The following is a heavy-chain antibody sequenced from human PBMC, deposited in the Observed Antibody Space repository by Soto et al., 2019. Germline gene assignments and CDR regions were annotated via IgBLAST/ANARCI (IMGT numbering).Heavy chain of an antibody. J-gene: IGHJ4*02. CDR3: ARGGGGIAAAGTLGY. V-gene: IGHV1-69*12. CDR1: GGTFSSYA. D-gene: IGHD6-13*01. CDR2: IIPVFGTA. Sequence: QVQLVQSGAEVKKPGSSVKVSCKASGGTFSSYAISWVRQAPGQGLEWMGGIIPVFGTANYAQKFQGGVTITADESXXTAYRELSSLRSEDTAVYYCARGGGGIAAAGTLGYWGQGTLVTVSS.